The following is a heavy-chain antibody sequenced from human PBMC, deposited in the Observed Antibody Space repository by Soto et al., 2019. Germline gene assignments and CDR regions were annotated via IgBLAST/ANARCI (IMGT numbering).Heavy chain of an antibody. J-gene: IGHJ4*02. V-gene: IGHV4-4*09. CDR1: GGSMNGYY. CDR3: ARSVATPGTNIDF. D-gene: IGHD6-13*01. Sequence: ETLSLTCSVSGGSMNGYYWSWIRQTPGQGLEWLGFIYFSGSTRYNPSLMSRLTISLDKSKRQFSMSLSSVTAADTAVYYCARSVATPGTNIDFWGQGTLVTVSS. CDR2: IYFSGST.